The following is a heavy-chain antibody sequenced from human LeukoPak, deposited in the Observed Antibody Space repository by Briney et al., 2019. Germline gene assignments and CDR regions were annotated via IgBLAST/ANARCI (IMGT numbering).Heavy chain of an antibody. D-gene: IGHD1-26*01. V-gene: IGHV3-48*01. CDR2: ISSSGNTI. Sequence: GGSLRLSCVASGFTFSISSMSWVRQAPGKGLEWVSYISSSGNTIYYADSVRGRFTISRDNAKNSLYLQMNSLRAEDTAVYYCATESGTYSGTCFDYWGQGTLVTVSS. CDR1: GFTFSISS. CDR3: ATESGTYSGTCFDY. J-gene: IGHJ4*02.